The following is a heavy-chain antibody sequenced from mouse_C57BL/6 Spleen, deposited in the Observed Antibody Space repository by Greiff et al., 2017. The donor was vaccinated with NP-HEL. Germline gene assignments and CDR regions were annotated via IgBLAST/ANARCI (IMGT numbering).Heavy chain of an antibody. V-gene: IGHV1-59*01. J-gene: IGHJ4*01. CDR2: IDPSDSYT. D-gene: IGHD1-1*01. CDR3: ARNYGSSSYAMDY. Sequence: QVQLQQPGAELVRPGTSVKLSCKASGYTFTSYWMHWVKQRPGQGLEWIGVIDPSDSYTNYNQKFKGKATLTVDTSSSTAYMQLSSLTSADSAVYYCARNYGSSSYAMDYWGQGTSVTVSS. CDR1: GYTFTSYW.